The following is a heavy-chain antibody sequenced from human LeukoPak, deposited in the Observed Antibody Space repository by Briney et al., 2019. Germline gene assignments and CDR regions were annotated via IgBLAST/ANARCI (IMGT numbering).Heavy chain of an antibody. CDR3: AGAPEEVVAAQTD. Sequence: SVKVSCKASGGTFSSYAISWVRQAPGQGLEWMGGIIPIFGTANYAQKFQGRVTITADESTSTAYMEPSSLRSEDTAVYYCAGAPEEVVAAQTDWGQGTLVTVSS. CDR2: IIPIFGTA. CDR1: GGTFSSYA. V-gene: IGHV1-69*13. J-gene: IGHJ4*02. D-gene: IGHD2-15*01.